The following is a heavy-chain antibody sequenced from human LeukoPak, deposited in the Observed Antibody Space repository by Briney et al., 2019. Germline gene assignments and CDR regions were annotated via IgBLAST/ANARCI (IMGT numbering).Heavy chain of an antibody. CDR1: GFTFSSYA. D-gene: IGHD3-9*01. CDR3: AKHYDILTGYYSGVDY. CDR2: ISGSGGST. J-gene: IGHJ4*02. Sequence: PGGSLRLSYAASGFTFSSYAMNWVRQAPGKGLEWVSTISGSGGSTYYADSVKGRFTISRDNSKNTLYLQMNSLRAEDTAVYYCAKHYDILTGYYSGVDYWGQGTLVTVSS. V-gene: IGHV3-23*01.